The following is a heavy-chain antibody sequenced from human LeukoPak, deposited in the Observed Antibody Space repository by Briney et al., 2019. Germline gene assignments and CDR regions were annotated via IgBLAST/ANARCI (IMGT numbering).Heavy chain of an antibody. CDR3: ARDSDWAYFDY. CDR1: GFTVSSNY. CDR2: IYSGGSI. V-gene: IGHV3-66*02. D-gene: IGHD3-9*01. Sequence: GGSLRLSCAASGFTVSSNYMSWVRQAPGKGLEWVSVIYSGGSIYYADSVKGRFTISRDNSKNTLYLQMNSLRAEDTAVYYCARDSDWAYFDYWGQGTLVTVSS. J-gene: IGHJ4*02.